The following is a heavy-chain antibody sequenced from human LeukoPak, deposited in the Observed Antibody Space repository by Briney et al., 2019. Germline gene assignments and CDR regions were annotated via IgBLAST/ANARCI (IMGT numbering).Heavy chain of an antibody. Sequence: SETLSLTCTVSGGSISSYYWSWIRQPAGKGLEWIGCIYTSGSTNYNPSLKSGVTMSVDTSKNQFSLKLSSVTAADTALYYCARQVRGDGDYLPYWYFDLWGRGTLVTVPS. D-gene: IGHD4-17*01. CDR1: GGSISSYY. CDR2: IYTSGST. J-gene: IGHJ2*01. CDR3: ARQVRGDGDYLPYWYFDL. V-gene: IGHV4-4*07.